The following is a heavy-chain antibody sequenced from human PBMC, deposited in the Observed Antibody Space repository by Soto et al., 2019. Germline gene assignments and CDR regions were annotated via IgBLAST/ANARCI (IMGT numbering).Heavy chain of an antibody. Sequence: SETLSLTCSVSGASTSVNYWSWIRQPPGKGLEWIGYVYDSGSTNYSPSLESRVTMSIDTSKNEFSLRLNSVTPADTAVYYCARVLSSYSSSWYYFDSWGQGVLVTVSS. D-gene: IGHD6-13*01. CDR1: GASTSVNY. V-gene: IGHV4-59*01. CDR2: VYDSGST. CDR3: ARVLSSYSSSWYYFDS. J-gene: IGHJ4*02.